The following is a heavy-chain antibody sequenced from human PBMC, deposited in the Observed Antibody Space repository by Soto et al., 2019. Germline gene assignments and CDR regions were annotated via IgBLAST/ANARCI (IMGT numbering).Heavy chain of an antibody. CDR3: ARGAGAVLRLYAGCFDP. CDR1: GGSISSGGYY. J-gene: IGHJ5*02. CDR2: IYYSGST. V-gene: IGHV4-31*03. Sequence: SETLSLTCTVSGGSISSGGYYWSWIRQHPGKGLEWIGYIYYSGSTYYNPSLKSRVTISVDTSKNQFSLKLSSVTAADTAVYYCARGAGAVLRLYAGCFDPSGQATLVTVSS. D-gene: IGHD2-8*01.